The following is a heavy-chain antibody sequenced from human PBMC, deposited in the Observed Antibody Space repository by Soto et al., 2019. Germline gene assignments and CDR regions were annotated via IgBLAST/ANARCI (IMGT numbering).Heavy chain of an antibody. CDR1: GYTFTSYG. CDR2: ISAYNGNT. CDR3: ARLRYCSSTSCYTNAAGYYGMDV. Sequence: GASVKVSCKASGYTFTSYGISWVRQAPGQGLEWMGWISAYNGNTNYAQKLQGRVTMTTDTSTSTAYMELRSLRSDDTAVYYRARLRYCSSTSCYTNAAGYYGMDVWGQGTTVTVSS. V-gene: IGHV1-18*04. D-gene: IGHD2-2*02. J-gene: IGHJ6*02.